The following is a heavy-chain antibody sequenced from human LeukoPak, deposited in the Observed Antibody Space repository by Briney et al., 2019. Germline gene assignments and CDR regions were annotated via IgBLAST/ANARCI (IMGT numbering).Heavy chain of an antibody. CDR1: GVSSSSSY. CDR3: ARHRFASPLDS. Sequence: KPSETLSLTCTVSGVSSSSSYWSWIRPPPGKGLAWIGYIFYTGDSNHNPSFKSRVSISLDTSKDQISLKLSSVTAADTAVYYCARHRFASPLDSWGQGTLVTVSS. V-gene: IGHV4-59*08. CDR2: IFYTGDS. D-gene: IGHD2-21*01. J-gene: IGHJ4*02.